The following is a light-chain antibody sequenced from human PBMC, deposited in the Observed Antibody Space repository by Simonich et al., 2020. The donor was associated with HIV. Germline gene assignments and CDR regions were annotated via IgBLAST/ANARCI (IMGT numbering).Light chain of an antibody. CDR3: QQYNKWPPWT. J-gene: IGKJ1*01. CDR1: QSVSSN. CDR2: GAS. Sequence: EIVMTQSPATLSVSPGERATLSGRASQSVSSNLAWYQQKPGQAPRLLIYGASTRATGIPARFSGSGSGTEFTLTISSLQSEDFAVYYCQQYNKWPPWTFGQGTKVEI. V-gene: IGKV3-15*01.